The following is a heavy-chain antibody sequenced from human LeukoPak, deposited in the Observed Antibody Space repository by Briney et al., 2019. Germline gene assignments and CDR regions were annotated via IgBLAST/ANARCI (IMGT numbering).Heavy chain of an antibody. V-gene: IGHV3-30*02. D-gene: IGHD3-10*01. CDR3: VRDLLGSGSTTAYLYH. J-gene: IGHJ1*01. CDR1: GFTFSSYG. Sequence: GSLRLSCAASGFTFSSYGMHWVRQAPGKGLEWVTFIRYDGSNKYYADSVKGRFTISRDNSKNTLYLQMNSLRAEDTAVYFCVRDLLGSGSTTAYLYHWGQGTLVTVSS. CDR2: IRYDGSNK.